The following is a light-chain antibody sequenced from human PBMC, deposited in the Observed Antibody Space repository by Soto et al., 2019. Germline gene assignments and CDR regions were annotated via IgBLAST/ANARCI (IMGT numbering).Light chain of an antibody. J-gene: IGLJ2*01. CDR2: GNS. V-gene: IGLV1-40*01. CDR1: SSNIGAGYD. Sequence: VVTQPPSVSGAPGQRVTISCTGSSSNIGAGYDVHWYQQLPGTAPKLLIYGNSNRPSGVPDRFSGSKSGTSASLAITGLQAEDEADYYCQSYDSSLSAVVFGGGTELTVL. CDR3: QSYDSSLSAVV.